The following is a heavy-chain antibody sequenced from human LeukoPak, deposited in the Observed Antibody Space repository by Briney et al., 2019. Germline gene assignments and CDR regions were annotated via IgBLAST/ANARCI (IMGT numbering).Heavy chain of an antibody. CDR1: GYSFTTYW. V-gene: IGHV5-51*01. CDR2: IYPGDSDT. Sequence: GESLKISCKGSGYSFTTYWIAWVRQLPGKGLEWMGIIYPGDSDTRFSPSFQGQVTISVDKSISTAYLQWSSLKASDTAIYYCATQTTVVSPIDYWGPGTLVTVSS. CDR3: ATQTTVVSPIDY. D-gene: IGHD4-23*01. J-gene: IGHJ4*02.